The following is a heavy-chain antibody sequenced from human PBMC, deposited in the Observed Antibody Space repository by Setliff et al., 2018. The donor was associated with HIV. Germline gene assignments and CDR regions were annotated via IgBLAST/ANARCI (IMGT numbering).Heavy chain of an antibody. D-gene: IGHD4-17*01. V-gene: IGHV5-51*01. CDR3: ARSANDYGDYVKPVEAEYFQH. CDR2: IYPRDSDT. J-gene: IGHJ1*01. CDR1: GYSFTTYW. Sequence: PGESLTISCKTSGYSFTTYWIGWVRQIPGKGLEWMGIIYPRDSDTTYNPSFEDQVIMSVDKSVSTAYLQWSSLKASDTAMYYCARSANDYGDYVKPVEAEYFQHWGQGTLVTVSS.